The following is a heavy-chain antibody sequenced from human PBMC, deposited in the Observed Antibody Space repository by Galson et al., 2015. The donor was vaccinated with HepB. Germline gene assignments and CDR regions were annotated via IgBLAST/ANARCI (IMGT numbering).Heavy chain of an antibody. V-gene: IGHV3-30-3*01. Sequence: SLRLSCAASGFTFSSYAMHWVRQAPGKGLEWVAVISYDGSNKYYADSVKGRFTISRDNSKNTLYLQMNSLRAEDTAVYYCARDWVGLDYWGQGTLVTVSS. CDR2: ISYDGSNK. CDR1: GFTFSSYA. CDR3: ARDWVGLDY. J-gene: IGHJ4*02. D-gene: IGHD3-16*01.